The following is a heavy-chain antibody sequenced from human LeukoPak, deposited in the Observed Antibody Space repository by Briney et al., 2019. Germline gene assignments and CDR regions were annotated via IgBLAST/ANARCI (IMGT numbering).Heavy chain of an antibody. CDR2: IKNKLDGGTT. CDR3: AKRSDYGYNWNHFDS. J-gene: IGHJ4*02. Sequence: GGSLRLSCAASGFTFSNAWMSWVRQAPGKGLEWVGLIKNKLDGGTTDYVAPVKGRFTISRDDSRNTLYLQMNSLRAEDTAVYHCAKRSDYGYNWNHFDSWGQGTLVTVSS. V-gene: IGHV3-15*01. D-gene: IGHD1-20*01. CDR1: GFTFSNAW.